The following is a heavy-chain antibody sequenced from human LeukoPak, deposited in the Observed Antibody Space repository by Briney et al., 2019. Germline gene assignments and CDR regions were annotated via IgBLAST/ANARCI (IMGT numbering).Heavy chain of an antibody. CDR2: INHSGST. Sequence: PSETLSLTCAVYGGSFSGYYWSWIRQPPGKGLEWIGEINHSGSTNYNPSLKSRVTISVDTSKNQFSLKLSSVTAADTAVYYCSTAMAESSDYWGQGTLVTVSS. V-gene: IGHV4-34*01. J-gene: IGHJ4*02. CDR3: STAMAESSDY. CDR1: GGSFSGYY. D-gene: IGHD5-18*01.